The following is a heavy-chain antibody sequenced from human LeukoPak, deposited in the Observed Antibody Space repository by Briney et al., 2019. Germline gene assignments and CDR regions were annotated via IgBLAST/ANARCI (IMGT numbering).Heavy chain of an antibody. D-gene: IGHD2-15*01. V-gene: IGHV1-18*04. CDR1: GYSFTSYW. CDR2: ISAYNGNT. CDR3: ARAPGVVVAATWGYFDY. Sequence: GESLQISCKGSGYSFTSYWISWVRQAPGQGLEWMGWISAYNGNTNYAQKLQGRVTMTTDTSTSTAYMELRSLRSDDTAVYYCARAPGVVVAATWGYFDYWGQGTLVTVSS. J-gene: IGHJ4*02.